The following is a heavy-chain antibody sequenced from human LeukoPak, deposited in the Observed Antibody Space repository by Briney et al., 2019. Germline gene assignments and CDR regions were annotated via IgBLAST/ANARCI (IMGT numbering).Heavy chain of an antibody. D-gene: IGHD2-2*01. V-gene: IGHV3-23*01. CDR1: GFTFNNYA. J-gene: IGHJ4*02. CDR2: ISDSGGKT. Sequence: GGSLRPSCTAAGFTFNNYAMSWVRQAPGKGLEWVSHISDSGGKTYYADSVKGRFTISRDNSKNTLYLQMDSLRAEDTAVYYCAKTGIRYCSSTSCFHFDYWGQGILVTVSS. CDR3: AKTGIRYCSSTSCFHFDY.